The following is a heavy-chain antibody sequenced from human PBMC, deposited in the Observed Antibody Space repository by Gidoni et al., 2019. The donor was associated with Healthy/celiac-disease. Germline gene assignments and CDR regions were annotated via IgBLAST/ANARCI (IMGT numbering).Heavy chain of an antibody. D-gene: IGHD3-3*01. J-gene: IGHJ6*02. CDR2: IRSSSSTI. Sequence: EVQLVESGGGLVQPGGSLRLSCAASGFTFSSYSMNWVRQAPGKGLVWVSYIRSSSSTIYYADSGKGRFTISRDNAKNSLYLQMNSLRDEYTAVYYCARVQYYDFWSGCDALSYYGMDVWGQGTTVTVSS. CDR1: GFTFSSYS. V-gene: IGHV3-48*02. CDR3: ARVQYYDFWSGCDALSYYGMDV.